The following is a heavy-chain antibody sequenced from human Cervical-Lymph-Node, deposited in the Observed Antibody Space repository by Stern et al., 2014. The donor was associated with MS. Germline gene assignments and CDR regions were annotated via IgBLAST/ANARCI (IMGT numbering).Heavy chain of an antibody. V-gene: IGHV1-2*06. Sequence: VQLEESGAEMKKPGASVQVSCKTSGYTFTDYYIPWVRQAPGQGLEWMGRIIPTNGEANYAQKFQGRVTMTRHMSVTTAYLELDRLRSDDTAVYYCVRDSGADYWGQGAQVTVSS. CDR3: VRDSGADY. J-gene: IGHJ4*02. CDR1: GYTFTDYY. CDR2: IIPTNGEA. D-gene: IGHD2-15*01.